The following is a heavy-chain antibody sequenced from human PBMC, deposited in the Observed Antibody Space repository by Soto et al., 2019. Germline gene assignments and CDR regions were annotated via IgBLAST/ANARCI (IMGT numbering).Heavy chain of an antibody. V-gene: IGHV1-18*01. CDR1: GYTFTSYG. J-gene: IGHJ6*02. Sequence: QVQLVQSGAEVKKPGAPVKVSCKASGYTFTSYGISWVRQAPGQGLEWMGWISAYNGNTNYAQKLQGRVTMTTDTSTSTAYMELSSLRSDDTAVYYFARDSGYGDYEAFVDVWGQGTTVTVSS. D-gene: IGHD4-17*01. CDR3: ARDSGYGDYEAFVDV. CDR2: ISAYNGNT.